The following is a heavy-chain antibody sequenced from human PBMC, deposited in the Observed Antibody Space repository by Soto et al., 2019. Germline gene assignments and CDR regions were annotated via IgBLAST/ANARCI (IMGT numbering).Heavy chain of an antibody. J-gene: IGHJ5*02. V-gene: IGHV3-23*01. CDR2: ISGSGGST. CDR3: AKSRKSAAMGGWFDP. D-gene: IGHD2-2*01. Sequence: GGSLRLSCAASGFTFSSYAMSWVRQAPGKGLEWVSAISGSGGSTYYADSVKGRFTISRDNSKNTLYRQMNSLRAEDTAVYYCAKSRKSAAMGGWFDPWGQGTLVTVSS. CDR1: GFTFSSYA.